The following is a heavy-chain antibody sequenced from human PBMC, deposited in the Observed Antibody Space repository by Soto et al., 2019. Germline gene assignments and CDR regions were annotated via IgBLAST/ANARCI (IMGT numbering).Heavy chain of an antibody. D-gene: IGHD4-17*01. CDR1: GGSFSGYY. V-gene: IGHV4-34*01. CDR3: ARDRPLYGDYADNWFDP. CDR2: INHSGST. J-gene: IGHJ5*02. Sequence: QVQLQQWGAGLLKPSETLSLTCAVYGGSFSGYYWSWIRQPPGKGLEWIGEINHSGSTNYNPSLKIRVTISVDTSKNQFSLKLSSVTAADTAVYYCARDRPLYGDYADNWFDPWGQGTLVTVSS.